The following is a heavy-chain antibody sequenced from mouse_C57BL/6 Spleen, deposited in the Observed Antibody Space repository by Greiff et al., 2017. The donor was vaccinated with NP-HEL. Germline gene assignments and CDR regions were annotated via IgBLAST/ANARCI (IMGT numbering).Heavy chain of an antibody. CDR1: GYTFTDYY. Sequence: VQLQQSGPELVKPGASVKISCKASGYTFTDYYMNWVKQSHGKSLEWIGDINPNNGGTSYNQKFKGKATLTVDKSSSTAYMELRSLTSEDSAVYYCARCESITTVKDYWGQGTTLTVSS. J-gene: IGHJ2*01. D-gene: IGHD1-1*01. V-gene: IGHV1-26*01. CDR2: INPNNGGT. CDR3: ARCESITTVKDY.